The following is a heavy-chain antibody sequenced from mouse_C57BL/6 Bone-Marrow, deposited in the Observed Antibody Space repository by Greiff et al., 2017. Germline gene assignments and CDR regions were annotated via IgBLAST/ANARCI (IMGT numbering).Heavy chain of an antibody. CDR2: INPNNGGT. D-gene: IGHD2-4*01. CDR3: ARCDYDVWYFDV. Sequence: EVQLQQSGPELVKPGASVKIPCKASGYTFTDYNMDWVKQSHGKSLEWIGDINPNNGGTIYNQKFKGKATLTVDQSSSTAYMELRSLTSEDTAVYYCARCDYDVWYFDVWGTGTTVTVSS. J-gene: IGHJ1*03. CDR1: GYTFTDYN. V-gene: IGHV1-18*01.